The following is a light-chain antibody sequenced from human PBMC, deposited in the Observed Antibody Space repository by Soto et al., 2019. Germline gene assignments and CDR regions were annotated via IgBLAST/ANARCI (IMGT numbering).Light chain of an antibody. J-gene: IGKJ1*01. CDR2: GAS. CDR3: QQYGSSPGT. V-gene: IGKV3-20*01. CDR1: QIVTSNY. Sequence: EIVLTQSPGTLSSSPWERATLSCRASQIVTSNYLAWYQQKPGQAPRLLIFGASIRATGLPDRFSGGGSGTDFTLTISRLEPEDFAVYYCQQYGSSPGTFGQGTKVDIK.